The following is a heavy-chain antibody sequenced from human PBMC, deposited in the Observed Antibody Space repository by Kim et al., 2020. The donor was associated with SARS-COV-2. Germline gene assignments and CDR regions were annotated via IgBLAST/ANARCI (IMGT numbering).Heavy chain of an antibody. CDR1: GGSFSGYY. Sequence: SETLSLTCAVYGGSFSGYYWSWIRQPPGKGLEWIGEINHSGSTNYNPSLKSRVTISVDTSKNQFSLKLSSVTAADTAVYYCARGFREYYDSSGYYRPVYGMDVWGQGTTVTVSS. V-gene: IGHV4-34*01. CDR2: INHSGST. D-gene: IGHD3-22*01. CDR3: ARGFREYYDSSGYYRPVYGMDV. J-gene: IGHJ6*02.